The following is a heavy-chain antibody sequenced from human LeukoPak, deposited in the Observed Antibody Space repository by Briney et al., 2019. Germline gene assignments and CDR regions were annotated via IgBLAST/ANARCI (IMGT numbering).Heavy chain of an antibody. V-gene: IGHV7-4-1*02. D-gene: IGHD1-7*01. Sequence: ASVKVSCKASGYTFTSYAMDWVRQAPGQGLEWMGWINTNTGNPTYAQGFTGRFVFSLDTSVSTAYLQISSLKAEDTAVYYCARGPPVIWNYVGYYYYMDVWGKGTTVTVSS. CDR2: INTNTGNP. CDR3: ARGPPVIWNYVGYYYYMDV. CDR1: GYTFTSYA. J-gene: IGHJ6*03.